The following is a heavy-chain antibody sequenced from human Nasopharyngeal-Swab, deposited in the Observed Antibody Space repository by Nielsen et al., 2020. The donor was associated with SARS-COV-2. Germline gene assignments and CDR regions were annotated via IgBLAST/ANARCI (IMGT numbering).Heavy chain of an antibody. D-gene: IGHD4-11*01. CDR1: GGSVSSEGYY. J-gene: IGHJ6*02. CDR2: IYYSGSS. V-gene: IGHV4-61*08. CDR3: ARDTVHYGMDV. Sequence: SETLSLTCTVSGGSVSSEGYYWTWVRQSPGKGLDWIGYIYYSGSSCYNPSLKSRVTISVDMSKNQFSLKLTSVTAADTAVYYCARDTVHYGMDVWGQGTTVTVSS.